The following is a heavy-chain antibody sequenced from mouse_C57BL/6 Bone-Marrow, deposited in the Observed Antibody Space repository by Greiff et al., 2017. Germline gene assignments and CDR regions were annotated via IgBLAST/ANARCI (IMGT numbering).Heavy chain of an antibody. V-gene: IGHV1-72*01. Sequence: VKLQHPGAELVKPGASVKLSCKASGYTFTSYWMHWVKQRPGRGLEWIGRIDPNSGGTKYNEKFKSKATLTVDKPSSTAYMQLSSLTSEDSAVYYCARSRLGRKGYFDVWGTGTTVTVSS. CDR2: IDPNSGGT. J-gene: IGHJ1*03. D-gene: IGHD4-1*01. CDR1: GYTFTSYW. CDR3: ARSRLGRKGYFDV.